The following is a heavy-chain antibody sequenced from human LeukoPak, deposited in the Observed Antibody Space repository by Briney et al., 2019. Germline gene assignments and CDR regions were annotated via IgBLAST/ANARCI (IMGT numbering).Heavy chain of an antibody. CDR2: IYYSGST. CDR3: ARALNPPHYGGNFDY. J-gene: IGHJ4*02. D-gene: IGHD4-23*01. Sequence: SETLSLTCTVSGGSISSYYWSWIRQPPGKGLEWIGYIYYSGSTNYNPSLKSRVTISVDTSKNQFSLKLSSVTAADTAVYYCARALNPPHYGGNFDYWGQGTLVTVSS. V-gene: IGHV4-59*01. CDR1: GGSISSYY.